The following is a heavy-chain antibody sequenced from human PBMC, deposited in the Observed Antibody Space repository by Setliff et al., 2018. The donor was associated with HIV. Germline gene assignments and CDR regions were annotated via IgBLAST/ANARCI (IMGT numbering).Heavy chain of an antibody. CDR1: GYSFARYG. D-gene: IGHD5-12*01. CDR2: INPNSGGT. Sequence: ASVKVSCKASGYSFARYGLSWVRQAPGQGLEWMGWINPNSGGTNFAQKFQGRVTMTRDTSISTAYMELSRLRSDDTAVYYCARGGLATGAFDIWGQGTMVTVSS. CDR3: ARGGLATGAFDI. V-gene: IGHV1-2*02. J-gene: IGHJ3*02.